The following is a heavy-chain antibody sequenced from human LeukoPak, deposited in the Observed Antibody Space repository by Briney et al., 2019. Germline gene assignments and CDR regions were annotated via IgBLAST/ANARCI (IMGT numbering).Heavy chain of an antibody. CDR3: ARGGPVGSWSDP. D-gene: IGHD1-26*01. Sequence: KPSETLSLTCTVSGGSISSYYWSWIRRPPGKGLEWIGYIYYSGSTKYNPSLKSRVTISVDMSKNQFSLKLSSVTAADTAVYYCARGGPVGSWSDPWGQGILVSVSS. CDR1: GGSISSYY. J-gene: IGHJ5*02. CDR2: IYYSGST. V-gene: IGHV4-59*01.